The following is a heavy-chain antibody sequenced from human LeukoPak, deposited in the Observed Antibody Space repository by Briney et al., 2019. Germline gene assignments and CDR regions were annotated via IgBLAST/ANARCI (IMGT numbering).Heavy chain of an antibody. CDR2: IKQDGSTK. J-gene: IGHJ4*02. V-gene: IGHV3-7*01. Sequence: GGSLRLSCAASGFTFANSWIAWVRQAPGKGLEWVANIKQDGSTKHYADSLKGRFTISRDNPKNSLFLQMNTLRADDTAIYYCTRDTIGSLDYWGQGILVTVAS. CDR1: GFTFANSW. D-gene: IGHD1-26*01. CDR3: TRDTIGSLDY.